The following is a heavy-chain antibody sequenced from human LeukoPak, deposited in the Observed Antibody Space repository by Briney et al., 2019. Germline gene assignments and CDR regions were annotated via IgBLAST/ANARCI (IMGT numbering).Heavy chain of an antibody. D-gene: IGHD3-10*01. CDR1: GFTFSSYA. Sequence: GGSLRLSCAASGFTFSSYAMNWVRQTPGKGLEWVSSISGSGGSTYHAESVKGRFTISRDNSENTLYLQMNTLRAEDTAVYYCAKDLGYYGSGSYYAFDIWGQGTMVTVSS. CDR2: ISGSGGST. V-gene: IGHV3-23*01. J-gene: IGHJ3*02. CDR3: AKDLGYYGSGSYYAFDI.